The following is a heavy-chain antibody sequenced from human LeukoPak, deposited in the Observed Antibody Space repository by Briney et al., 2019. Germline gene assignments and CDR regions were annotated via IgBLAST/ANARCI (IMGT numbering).Heavy chain of an antibody. CDR1: GGSISSYY. J-gene: IGHJ4*02. CDR3: ASMSAYDYFFNY. CDR2: FYYRGST. Sequence: SETLSLTCTVSGGSISSYYWSWIRQPPGKGLGWIGYFYYRGSTNYNPSLKSRVSISVDTSKNQLSLKLSSVTAADTAVYYCASMSAYDYFFNYWGQGTLVTVSS. V-gene: IGHV4-59*01. D-gene: IGHD5-12*01.